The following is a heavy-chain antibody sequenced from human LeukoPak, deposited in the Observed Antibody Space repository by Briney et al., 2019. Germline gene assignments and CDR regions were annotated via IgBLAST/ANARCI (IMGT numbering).Heavy chain of an antibody. CDR1: GLTFSSHW. J-gene: IGHJ4*02. Sequence: QPGGPLRLSCAASGLTFSSHWMHWVRQAPGKGLVWVSRITNDGSSTTYADSVKGRFTISRDNAKNTLFLQMDSLRPEDTAVYYCAIIPRAAAGPSARSPFHYWGQGTLVTVSS. CDR2: ITNDGSST. CDR3: AIIPRAAAGPSARSPFHY. D-gene: IGHD6-13*01. V-gene: IGHV3-74*01.